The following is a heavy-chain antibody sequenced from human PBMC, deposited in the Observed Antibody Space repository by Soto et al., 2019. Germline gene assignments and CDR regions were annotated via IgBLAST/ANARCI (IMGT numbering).Heavy chain of an antibody. CDR2: IDPSDSQT. CDR3: ARQIYDSDTGPNFQYYFDS. Sequence: PGGSPKISCKGSGYSFAGYWITWVRQKPGKGLEWMGRIDPSDSQTYYSPSFRGHVTISVTKSITTVFLQWSSLRASDTAMYYCARQIYDSDTGPNFQYYFDSWGQGTPVTVSS. D-gene: IGHD3-22*01. V-gene: IGHV5-10-1*01. J-gene: IGHJ4*02. CDR1: GYSFAGYW.